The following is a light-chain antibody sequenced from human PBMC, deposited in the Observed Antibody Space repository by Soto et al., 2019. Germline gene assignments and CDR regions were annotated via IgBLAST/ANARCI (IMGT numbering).Light chain of an antibody. CDR3: QQYGSSPST. CDR2: GAS. J-gene: IGKJ2*01. CDR1: QSVSSSY. Sequence: EIVLTQSPGPLSLSPGARATLSCRASQSVSSSYLAWYQQKPGQAPRLLIYGASSRATGIPDRFSGSGSGTDFTLTISRLEPEDFAVYYCQQYGSSPSTFGQGTKLEIK. V-gene: IGKV3-20*01.